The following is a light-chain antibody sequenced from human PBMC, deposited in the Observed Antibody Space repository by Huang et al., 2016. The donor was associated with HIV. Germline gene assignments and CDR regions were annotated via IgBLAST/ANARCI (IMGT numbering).Light chain of an antibody. CDR1: QSVSSGY. CDR3: QQYARPPLT. CDR2: GAS. V-gene: IGKV3-20*01. J-gene: IGKJ4*01. Sequence: EIVLTQSPGTLSLSPGESATLSCRASQSVSSGYLAWYQQKPGQAPRLLIYGASSRATGIPDRFIGSGSGTDFTLTISRLEPEDFAVYYCQQYARPPLTFGGGTKVEIK.